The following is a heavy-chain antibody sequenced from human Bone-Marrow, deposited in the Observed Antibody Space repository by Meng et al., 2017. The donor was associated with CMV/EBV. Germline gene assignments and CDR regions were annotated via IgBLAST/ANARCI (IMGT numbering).Heavy chain of an antibody. J-gene: IGHJ5*02. CDR1: GYTFTSYY. D-gene: IGHD3-10*01. CDR3: ARGGLWFGELLGVGNWFDP. V-gene: IGHV1-46*01. Sequence: ASVMVSCKASGYTFTSYYMHWVRQAPGQGLEWMGIINPSGVSTSYAQKFQGRVTMTRDTSTSIVYMELSSLRSEDTAVYYCARGGLWFGELLGVGNWFDPWGQGTLVTVSS. CDR2: INPSGVST.